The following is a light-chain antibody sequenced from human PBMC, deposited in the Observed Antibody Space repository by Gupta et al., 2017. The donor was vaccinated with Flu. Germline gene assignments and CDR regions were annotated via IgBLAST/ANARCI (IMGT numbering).Light chain of an antibody. CDR3: SSYTSTSTLWM. CDR1: SSDVGGYNY. J-gene: IGLJ3*02. V-gene: IGLV2-14*01. Sequence: QSALTQPASVSGSPGQSITISCTGTSSDVGGYNYVSWYQHHPGKAPKLMIYEVSNRPSGVSNRFSGSKSGNTASLTISGLQAEDEANYDCSSYTSTSTLWMFGGGTKLTVL. CDR2: EVS.